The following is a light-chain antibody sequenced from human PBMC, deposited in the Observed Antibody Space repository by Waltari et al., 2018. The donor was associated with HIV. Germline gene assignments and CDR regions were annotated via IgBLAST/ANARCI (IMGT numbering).Light chain of an antibody. CDR2: YNS. CDR3: QVWDPLSDHPV. V-gene: IGLV3-21*04. Sequence: SYVLSQPPSVSVAPGETASVTCGGDNIGAKSVHWYQQRPGQAPLLIIFYNSDRPSGISERFSGSNSVGAATLTITRVEAGDEADYYCQVWDPLSDHPVFGTGTKVTVL. J-gene: IGLJ1*01. CDR1: NIGAKS.